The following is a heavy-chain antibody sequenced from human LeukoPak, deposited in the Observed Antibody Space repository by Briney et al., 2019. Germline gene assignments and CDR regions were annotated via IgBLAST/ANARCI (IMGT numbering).Heavy chain of an antibody. J-gene: IGHJ4*02. CDR1: GGSISSGGYY. V-gene: IGHV4-30-2*01. Sequence: SETLSLTCTVSGGSISSGGYYWSWIRQPPGKGLEWIGYIYHSGSTYYNPSLKSRVTISVDTSKNQFSLKLSSVTAADTAVYYCASLTTVTTSFDYWGQGTLVTVSS. CDR3: ASLTTVTTSFDY. CDR2: IYHSGST. D-gene: IGHD4-17*01.